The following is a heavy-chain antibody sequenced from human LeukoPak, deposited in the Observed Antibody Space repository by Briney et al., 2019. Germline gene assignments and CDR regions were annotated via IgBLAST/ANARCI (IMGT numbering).Heavy chain of an antibody. Sequence: PGGSLRLSCAASGFTFSSYEMNWVRQAPGKGLEWVSSISSSSSYIYYADSVKGRFTISRDNAKNSLYLQMNSLRAEDTAVYYCARDAVVRGEFDYWGQGTLVTVSS. CDR3: ARDAVVRGEFDY. CDR1: GFTFSSYE. CDR2: ISSSSSYI. V-gene: IGHV3-21*01. D-gene: IGHD3-10*01. J-gene: IGHJ4*02.